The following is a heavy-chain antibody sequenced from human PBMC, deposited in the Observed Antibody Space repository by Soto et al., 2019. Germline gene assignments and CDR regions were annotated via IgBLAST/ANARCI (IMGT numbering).Heavy chain of an antibody. V-gene: IGHV3-30-3*01. CDR3: AREAMIVVVTLAD. D-gene: IGHD3-22*01. Sequence: GGSLRLSCAASGFTFSSYAMHWVRQAPGKGLEWVAVISYDGSNKYYADSVKGRFTISRDNSKNTLYLQMNSLRAEDTAVYYCAREAMIVVVTLADWGQGTLVTVSS. CDR2: ISYDGSNK. CDR1: GFTFSSYA. J-gene: IGHJ4*02.